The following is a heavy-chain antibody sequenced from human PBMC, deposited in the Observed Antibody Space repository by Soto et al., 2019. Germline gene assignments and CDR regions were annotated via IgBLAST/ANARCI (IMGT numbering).Heavy chain of an antibody. CDR3: ARAGGNFDP. CDR1: AGSISGHY. J-gene: IGHJ5*02. Sequence: SETLSLTCTVSAGSISGHYLGWVRQPPGKAPEWIGQIFYSGGTNYSPSLEGRVTISVDTSKNQFSLKLSSMTAADTAIYYCARAGGNFDPWGQGTPVTVSS. CDR2: IFYSGGT. V-gene: IGHV4-59*11.